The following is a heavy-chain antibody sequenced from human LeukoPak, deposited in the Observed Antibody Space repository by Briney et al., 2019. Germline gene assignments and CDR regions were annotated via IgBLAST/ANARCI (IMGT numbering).Heavy chain of an antibody. CDR3: ARDPNGGNSHFDY. CDR2: ISYDGSNK. Sequence: GGSLRLSCAASGFTFSSYAMHWVRQAPGKGLEWVAVISYDGSNKYYADSVKGRFTISRDNSKNTLYLQMNSLRADDTAVYYCARDPNGGNSHFDYWGQGTLVTVSS. J-gene: IGHJ4*02. D-gene: IGHD4-23*01. CDR1: GFTFSSYA. V-gene: IGHV3-30*04.